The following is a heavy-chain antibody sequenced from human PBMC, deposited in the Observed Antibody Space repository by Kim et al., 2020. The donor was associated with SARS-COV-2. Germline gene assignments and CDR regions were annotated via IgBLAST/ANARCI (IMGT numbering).Heavy chain of an antibody. D-gene: IGHD6-13*01. J-gene: IGHJ4*02. V-gene: IGHV4-4*07. Sequence: NPSLKSAVTMSVDTSMKQCSLRLTSVTAADTAVYYCARGGFSTLYPFDFWGQGTLVTVSS. CDR3: ARGGFSTLYPFDF.